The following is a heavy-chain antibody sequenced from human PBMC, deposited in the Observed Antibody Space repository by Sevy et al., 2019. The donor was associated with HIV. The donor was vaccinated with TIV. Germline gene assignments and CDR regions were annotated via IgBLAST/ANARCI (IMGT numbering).Heavy chain of an antibody. Sequence: GGCLRLSCAASGFTFDDYGMSWVRQVPGKGLEWISGINWNGGSTGYADSVKGRFTISRDNAKNSLYLQMNSLRAEDTALYYCAAGRILSSYYDFWSRSRPESSMDVWGQGTTVTVSS. CDR1: GFTFDDYG. V-gene: IGHV3-20*04. D-gene: IGHD3-3*01. CDR2: INWNGGST. CDR3: AAGRILSSYYDFWSRSRPESSMDV. J-gene: IGHJ6*02.